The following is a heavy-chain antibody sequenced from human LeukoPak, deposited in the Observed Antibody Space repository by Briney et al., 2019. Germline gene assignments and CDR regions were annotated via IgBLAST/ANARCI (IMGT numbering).Heavy chain of an antibody. CDR2: IIPIFGTA. D-gene: IGHD2-15*01. CDR1: GGTFSSYA. J-gene: IGHJ5*02. V-gene: IGHV1-69*05. Sequence: SVKVSCKASGGTFSSYAISWVRQAPGQGLEWMGRIIPIFGTANYAQEFQGRVTITTDESTSTAYMELSSLRSEDTAVYYCARDLFTLNWFDPWGQGTLVTVSS. CDR3: ARDLFTLNWFDP.